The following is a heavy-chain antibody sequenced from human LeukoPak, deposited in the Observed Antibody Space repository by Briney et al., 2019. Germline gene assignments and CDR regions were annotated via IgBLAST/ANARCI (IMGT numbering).Heavy chain of an antibody. CDR1: GGSISNYY. V-gene: IGHV4-59*01. CDR2: IYYSGST. J-gene: IGHJ1*01. Sequence: PSETLSLTCAVSGGSISNYYWSWIRQPPGRELEWIGYIYYSGSTNYNPSLKSRVTISVDTSKNQFSLRLSSVTAADTAVYFCARPDSSGWYLQHWGQGTLVTVSS. D-gene: IGHD6-19*01. CDR3: ARPDSSGWYLQH.